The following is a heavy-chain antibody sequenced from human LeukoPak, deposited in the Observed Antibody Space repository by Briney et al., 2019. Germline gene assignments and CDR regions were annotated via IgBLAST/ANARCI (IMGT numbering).Heavy chain of an antibody. V-gene: IGHV3-66*01. CDR1: GFTVSSNY. Sequence: GGSLRLSCAASGFTVSSNYMSWVRQAPGKGLEWVSVIYSGGSTYYADSVKGRFTISRDNSKNTLYLQMNSLRAEDTAVYYCARDYRGYSSGWYYFDYWGQGTLVTVSS. CDR2: IYSGGST. CDR3: ARDYRGYSSGWYYFDY. D-gene: IGHD6-19*01. J-gene: IGHJ4*02.